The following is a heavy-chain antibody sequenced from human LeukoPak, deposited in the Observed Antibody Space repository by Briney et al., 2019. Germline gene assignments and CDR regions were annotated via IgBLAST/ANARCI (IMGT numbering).Heavy chain of an antibody. CDR1: GFTFSSYS. J-gene: IGHJ6*03. Sequence: PGGSLRLSCAASGFTFSSYSMNWVRQAPGKGLELVSSISSSSSYIYYADSVTRRFTISRDNAKNSLYLQMNRLRAEDTAVYYCARDAAIMVYAQDYCYMDVWGKGTTVTVSS. V-gene: IGHV3-21*01. D-gene: IGHD2-8*01. CDR2: ISSSSSYI. CDR3: ARDAAIMVYAQDYCYMDV.